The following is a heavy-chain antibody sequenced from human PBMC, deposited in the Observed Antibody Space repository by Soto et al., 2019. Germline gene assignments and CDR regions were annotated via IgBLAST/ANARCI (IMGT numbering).Heavy chain of an antibody. CDR2: IYSGGST. CDR3: ARGGYGDLYYYYYYMDV. J-gene: IGHJ6*03. CDR1: GFTVSSNY. V-gene: IGHV3-66*01. Sequence: EVQLVESGGGLVQPGGSLRLSCAASGFTVSSNYMSWVRQAPGKGLEWVSVIYSGGSTYYADSVKGRFTISRDNSKNTLYLQMNSLRAEDTAVYYCARGGYGDLYYYYYYMDVWGKGTAVTVSS. D-gene: IGHD4-17*01.